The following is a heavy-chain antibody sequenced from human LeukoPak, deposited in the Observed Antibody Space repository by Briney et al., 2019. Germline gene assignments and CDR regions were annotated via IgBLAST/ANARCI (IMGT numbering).Heavy chain of an antibody. D-gene: IGHD2-21*01. CDR2: IIPIFGIA. CDR3: ASFLGGEANSDAFDI. J-gene: IGHJ3*02. V-gene: IGHV1-69*05. Sequence: SVKVSCKASGGTFSSYAISWVRQAPGQGLEWMGRIIPIFGIANYAQKFQGRVTITTDESTSTAYMELSSLRSEDTAVYYCASFLGGEANSDAFDIWGQGTMVTVSS. CDR1: GGTFSSYA.